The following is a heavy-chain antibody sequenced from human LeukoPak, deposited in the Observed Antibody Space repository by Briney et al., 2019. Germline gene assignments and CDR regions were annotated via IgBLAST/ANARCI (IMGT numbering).Heavy chain of an antibody. D-gene: IGHD3-3*01. CDR3: AKSTLEWLQHDAFDI. CDR1: GFTFSSYG. V-gene: IGHV3-30*02. CDR2: IRYDGSNK. Sequence: GGSLRLSCAASGFTFSSYGMHWVRQAPGKGLEWVAFIRYDGSNKYYADSVKGRFTISRDNSKNTLYLQINSLRAEDTAVYYCAKSTLEWLQHDAFDIWGQGTMVTVSS. J-gene: IGHJ3*02.